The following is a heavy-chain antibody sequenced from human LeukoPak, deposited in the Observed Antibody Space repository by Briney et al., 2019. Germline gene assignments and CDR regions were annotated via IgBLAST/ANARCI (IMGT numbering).Heavy chain of an antibody. J-gene: IGHJ1*01. D-gene: IGHD5-24*01. Sequence: PGGSLRLSCEASGFNFSNHAMHWVRQAPGKGLEWVTLMSALTNNAYYSDAVKGRFTISRDNSKSTLYLQMNSLRVEDTAVYYCASDRWDNWEGFNNWGQGILVTVSS. CDR3: ASDRWDNWEGFNN. V-gene: IGHV3-30*04. CDR2: MSALTNNA. CDR1: GFNFSNHA.